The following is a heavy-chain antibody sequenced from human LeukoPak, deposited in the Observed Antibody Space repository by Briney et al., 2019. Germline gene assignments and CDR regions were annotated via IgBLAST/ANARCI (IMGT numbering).Heavy chain of an antibody. CDR3: AKDDGIADRRVRYYFDY. J-gene: IGHJ4*02. Sequence: PGGSLRLSCAASGFTFSSYWMSWVRQAPGKGLEWVANIKQDGSEKFYVDSVKGRFTISRDNSKNTLYLQMNSLRAEDTAVYYCAKDDGIADRRVRYYFDYWGQGTLVNVSS. D-gene: IGHD6-13*01. CDR1: GFTFSSYW. CDR2: IKQDGSEK. V-gene: IGHV3-7*01.